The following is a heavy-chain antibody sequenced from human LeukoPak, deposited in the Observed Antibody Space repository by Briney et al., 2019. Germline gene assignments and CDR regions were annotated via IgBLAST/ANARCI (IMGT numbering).Heavy chain of an antibody. CDR2: IKQDGSEK. Sequence: GGSLRLSCAASGFTFSSYWMSWVRQAPGKGLEWVANIKQDGSEKYYVDSEKGRFTISRDNAKNSLYLQMNSLRAEDTAVYYCASLPKEYYDILTGYSGDAFDIWGQGTMVTVSS. J-gene: IGHJ3*02. D-gene: IGHD3-9*01. CDR3: ASLPKEYYDILTGYSGDAFDI. V-gene: IGHV3-7*01. CDR1: GFTFSSYW.